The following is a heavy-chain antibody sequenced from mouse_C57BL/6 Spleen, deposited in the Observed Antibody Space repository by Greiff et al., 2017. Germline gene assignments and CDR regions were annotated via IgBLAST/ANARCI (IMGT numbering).Heavy chain of an antibody. CDR2: IDPSDSYT. CDR3: ARGEATVDY. Sequence: VKLQQPGAELVMPGASVKLSCKASGYTFTSYWMHWVKQRPGQGLEWIGEIDPSDSYTNYNQKFKGKSTLTVDKSSSTAYMQLSSLTSEDSAVYYCARGEATVDYWGQGTTLTVSS. D-gene: IGHD3-2*02. V-gene: IGHV1-69*01. J-gene: IGHJ2*01. CDR1: GYTFTSYW.